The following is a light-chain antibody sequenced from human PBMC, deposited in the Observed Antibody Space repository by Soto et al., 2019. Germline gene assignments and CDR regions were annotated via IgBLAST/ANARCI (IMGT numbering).Light chain of an antibody. V-gene: IGLV2-8*01. CDR3: SSYAGSNNFV. J-gene: IGLJ1*01. CDR2: EAS. CDR1: SSDVGGYNY. Sequence: QSVLTQPPSASGSPGQSVTISCTGTSSDVGGYNYVSWYQQHPGKAPKLMIYEASERPSGVPDRFSGSKSSNTASLTVSGFQAEDEADYYCSSYAGSNNFVFGTGTKVTVL.